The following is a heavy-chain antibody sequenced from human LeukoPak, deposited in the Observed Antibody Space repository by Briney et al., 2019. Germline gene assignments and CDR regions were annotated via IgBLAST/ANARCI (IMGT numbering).Heavy chain of an antibody. J-gene: IGHJ4*02. Sequence: SETLSLTCTVSGGSISSSSYYWGWIRQPPGKGLEWIGSIYYSGSTYYNPSLKSRVTISVDTSKNQFSLKLSSVTAADTAVYYCARVGTGRDGYNYFDYWGQGTLVTVSS. D-gene: IGHD5-24*01. CDR3: ARVGTGRDGYNYFDY. CDR2: IYYSGST. CDR1: GGSISSSSYY. V-gene: IGHV4-39*01.